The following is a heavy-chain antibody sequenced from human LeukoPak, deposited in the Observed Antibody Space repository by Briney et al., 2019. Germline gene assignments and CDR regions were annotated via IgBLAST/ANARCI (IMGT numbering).Heavy chain of an antibody. J-gene: IGHJ6*03. CDR1: GYSISSGYY. CDR2: IYHSGST. V-gene: IGHV4-38-2*02. D-gene: IGHD3-9*01. CDR3: ARGVRYFDFGGGYYYYYMDV. Sequence: SETLSLTCSFSGYSISSGYYWGWIRQPPGQGLEWIGNIYHSGSTYYNPSLKSRVTISVDTSKNQFSLKLSSVTAADTAVYYCARGVRYFDFGGGYYYYYMDVWGKGTTVTVSS.